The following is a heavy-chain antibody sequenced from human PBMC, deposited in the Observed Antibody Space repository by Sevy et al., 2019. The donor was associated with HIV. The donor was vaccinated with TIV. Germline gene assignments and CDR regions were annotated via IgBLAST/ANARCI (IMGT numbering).Heavy chain of an antibody. J-gene: IGHJ3*02. CDR2: IYYNGST. CDR3: ARGRGSSKYYDILTGAFDI. CDR1: GGSISSGDYY. V-gene: IGHV4-30-4*01. D-gene: IGHD3-9*01. Sequence: SETLSLTCTVSGGSISSGDYYWSWIRQPPGKGLEWIGYIYYNGSTYYNPSLKSRVTISVDTSKNQFSLKLSSVTAADTAVYYCARGRGSSKYYDILTGAFDIWGQGTMVTVSS.